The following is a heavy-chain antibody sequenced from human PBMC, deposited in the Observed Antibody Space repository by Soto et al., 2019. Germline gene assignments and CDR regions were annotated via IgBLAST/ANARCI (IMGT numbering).Heavy chain of an antibody. CDR1: GFTFSSYA. D-gene: IGHD6-19*01. Sequence: EVQLLESGGGLVQPGRSLRLSCAASGFTFSSYAMNWVLQAPWKGLEWVSALSGTGASTYYADSVKGRLPISRYNSKNTLYLQMNSLRVEDTAVFYCAKAGFSSGWSPYSFVSWGQGTLGTVSS. V-gene: IGHV3-23*01. CDR3: AKAGFSSGWSPYSFVS. J-gene: IGHJ4*02. CDR2: LSGTGAST.